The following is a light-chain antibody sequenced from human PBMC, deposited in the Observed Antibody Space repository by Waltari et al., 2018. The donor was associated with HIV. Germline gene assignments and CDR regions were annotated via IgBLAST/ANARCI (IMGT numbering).Light chain of an antibody. J-gene: IGLJ3*02. CDR2: RNH. CDR3: ASWDDNLNHWV. V-gene: IGLV1-44*01. Sequence: QSVLTQTPSASRAPGQRILMSCSGANSTVANNFVSWFPQVSGGAPKLVIYRNHQRPSGFPARFSAAKSGSTASLAIAGLQSDDEAEYFCASWDDNLNHWVFGGGTKLTV. CDR1: NSTVANNF.